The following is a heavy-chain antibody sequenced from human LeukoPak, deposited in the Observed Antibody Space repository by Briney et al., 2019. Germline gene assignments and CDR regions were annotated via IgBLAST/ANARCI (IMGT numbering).Heavy chain of an antibody. CDR1: GYTFTGYY. D-gene: IGHD3-10*01. CDR2: ISAYNGNT. CDR3: ARDWINMVRGAVDY. J-gene: IGHJ4*02. Sequence: ASVKVSCKASGYTFTGYYMHWVRQAPGQGLEWMGWISAYNGNTNYAQKLQGRVTMTTDTSTSTAYMELRSLRSDDTAVYYCARDWINMVRGAVDYWGQGTLVTVSS. V-gene: IGHV1-18*04.